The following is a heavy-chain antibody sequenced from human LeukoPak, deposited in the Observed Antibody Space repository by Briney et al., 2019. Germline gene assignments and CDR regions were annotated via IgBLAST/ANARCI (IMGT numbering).Heavy chain of an antibody. J-gene: IGHJ4*02. Sequence: ASVKVSCKASGGTFSSYAISWVRQAPGQGLEWMGGIIPIFGTANYAQKFQGRVTITADESTSTAYMELSSLRSEDTAVYYCARAVRYCSSTSCSYYFDYWGQGTLVTVSS. D-gene: IGHD2-2*01. CDR3: ARAVRYCSSTSCSYYFDY. CDR1: GGTFSSYA. V-gene: IGHV1-69*13. CDR2: IIPIFGTA.